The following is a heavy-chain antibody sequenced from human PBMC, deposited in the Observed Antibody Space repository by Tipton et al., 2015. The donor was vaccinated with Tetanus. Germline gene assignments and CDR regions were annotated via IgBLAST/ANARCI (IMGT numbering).Heavy chain of an antibody. D-gene: IGHD6-25*01. CDR1: GYTFTSYG. CDR3: ARVLPTKSGYYYGMDV. J-gene: IGHJ6*02. V-gene: IGHV1-18*04. Sequence: QVQLVQSGAEVKKPGASVKVSCKASGYTFTSYGISWVRQAPGQGLEWMGWISAYNGNTNYAQKLQGRVTMTTDTSTSTAYMELRSLRPDDTAVYYCARVLPTKSGYYYGMDVWGQGTTVTVSS. CDR2: ISAYNGNT.